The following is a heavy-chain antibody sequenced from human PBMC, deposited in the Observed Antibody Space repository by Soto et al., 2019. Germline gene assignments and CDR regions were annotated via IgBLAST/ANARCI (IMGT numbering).Heavy chain of an antibody. CDR2: INPNSGGT. Sequence: ASVKVSCKASGYTFTGYYMHCVRQAPGQGLEWMGWINPNSGGTNYAQKFQGWVTMTRDTSISTAYMELSSLRSEDTAVYYCARGGTPSAARLLYYYYYGMDVWGQGTTVTVSS. CDR1: GYTFTGYY. D-gene: IGHD6-6*01. V-gene: IGHV1-2*04. J-gene: IGHJ6*02. CDR3: ARGGTPSAARLLYYYYYGMDV.